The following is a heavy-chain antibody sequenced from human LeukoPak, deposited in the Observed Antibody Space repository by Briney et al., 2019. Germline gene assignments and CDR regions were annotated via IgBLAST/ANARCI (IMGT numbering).Heavy chain of an antibody. Sequence: GGSLRLSCAASGFTFSSYSMNWVRQAPGKGLEWISYITTSGGAKNYADSVKGRFTISRDNAENSLYLQMNSLRAEDTAVYYCARDQVTIIRGVLYYYYGMDVWGQGTTVTVSS. CDR1: GFTFSSYS. D-gene: IGHD3-10*01. CDR3: ARDQVTIIRGVLYYYYGMDV. CDR2: ITTSGGAK. V-gene: IGHV3-48*01. J-gene: IGHJ6*02.